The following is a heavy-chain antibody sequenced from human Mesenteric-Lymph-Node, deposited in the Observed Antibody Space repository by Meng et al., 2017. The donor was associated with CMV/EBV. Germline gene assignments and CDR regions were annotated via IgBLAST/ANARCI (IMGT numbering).Heavy chain of an antibody. CDR2: INHSGNT. CDR1: GGSFSDNY. J-gene: IGHJ5*02. Sequence: SETLSLTCAVYGGSFSDNYWSWIRQPPGKGLEWIAEINHSGNTNYNPSLISRATKSVDTSNNQFSLKLASVNAADTAVYYCARGGRAALRPWRANWFDPWGQGTLVTVSS. CDR3: ARGGRAALRPWRANWFDP. V-gene: IGHV4-34*01. D-gene: IGHD6-13*01.